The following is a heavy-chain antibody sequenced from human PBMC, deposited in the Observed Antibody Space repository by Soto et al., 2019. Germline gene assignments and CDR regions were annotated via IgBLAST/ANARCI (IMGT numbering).Heavy chain of an antibody. Sequence: QVQLQESGPGLVKPSETLSLTCTVSGGSISSSSYYWGWVRQPPGKGLEWIVSIHYSGNTYYNPSLKSRVTLSVDTSKTQFSLRLSSVTAADTAVYYCATLVPAAKYFLHWGQGTLVTVSS. D-gene: IGHD2-2*01. J-gene: IGHJ1*01. CDR1: GGSISSSSYY. CDR3: ATLVPAAKYFLH. V-gene: IGHV4-39*01. CDR2: IHYSGNT.